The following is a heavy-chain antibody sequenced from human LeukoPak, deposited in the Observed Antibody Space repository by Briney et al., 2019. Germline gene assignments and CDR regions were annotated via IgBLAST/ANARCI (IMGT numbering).Heavy chain of an antibody. CDR3: VGTNYDFWSGYYLPRFDY. Sequence: GGSLRLSCAASGFTFSSYAMSWVRQAPRKGLEWVSAISGSGGSTYYADSVKGRFTISRDNSKNTLYLQMNSLRAEDTAVYYCVGTNYDFWSGYYLPRFDYWGQGTLVTVSS. V-gene: IGHV3-23*01. CDR2: ISGSGGST. D-gene: IGHD3-3*01. J-gene: IGHJ4*02. CDR1: GFTFSSYA.